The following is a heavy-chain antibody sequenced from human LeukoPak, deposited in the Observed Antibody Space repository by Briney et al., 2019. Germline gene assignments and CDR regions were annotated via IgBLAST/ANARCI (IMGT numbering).Heavy chain of an antibody. CDR1: GFTFNTYW. J-gene: IGHJ6*02. CDR3: ARAEYCYYCGMDV. V-gene: IGHV3-7*03. CDR2: LKQDGSEE. Sequence: GGSLRLSCAASGFTFNTYWMSSVRQAPGKGLEWVANLKQDGSEEYYVDSVKGRFTISRDNAKNSLYLQMNSLRAEDTAVYYCARAEYCYYCGMDVWGQGTTVIVSS. D-gene: IGHD2/OR15-2a*01.